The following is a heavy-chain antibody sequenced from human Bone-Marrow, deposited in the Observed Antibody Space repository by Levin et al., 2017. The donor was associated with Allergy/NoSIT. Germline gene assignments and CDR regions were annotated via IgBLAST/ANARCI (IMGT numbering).Heavy chain of an antibody. CDR3: ARSPTNGATYFDS. Sequence: SQTLSLTCTVSGGSIVNYYWSLVRQPAGKGLEWIGRIHSSGNTLYNPSVKSRVTLSVDTSKNQFSLKLTSVTVADTAVYYCARSPTNGATYFDSWGQGTLVTVSS. J-gene: IGHJ4*02. D-gene: IGHD1-26*01. V-gene: IGHV4-4*07. CDR2: IHSSGNT. CDR1: GGSIVNYY.